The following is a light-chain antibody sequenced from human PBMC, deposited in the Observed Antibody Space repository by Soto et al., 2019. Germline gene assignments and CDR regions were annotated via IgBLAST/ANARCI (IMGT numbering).Light chain of an antibody. V-gene: IGLV2-8*01. Sequence: LTQPPSASGSPGQSVAISCTGTSSDVGGYNYVSWYQQHPGKAPKLMIYEVSKRPSGVPDRFSGSKSGNTASLTVSRLQAEDEADYYCSSYVGSNNFYVFGTGTKVTVL. CDR2: EVS. CDR1: SSDVGGYNY. CDR3: SSYVGSNNFYV. J-gene: IGLJ1*01.